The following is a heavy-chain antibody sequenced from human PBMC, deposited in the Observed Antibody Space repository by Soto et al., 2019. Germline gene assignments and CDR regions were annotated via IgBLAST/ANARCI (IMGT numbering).Heavy chain of an antibody. Sequence: SETLSLTCAVYGGSFSGYYWSWIRQPPGKGLEWIGEINHSGSTNYNPSLKSRVTISVDTSKNQFSLKLSSVTAADTAVYYCARLLVTAIPDYWGQGTLVTVSS. J-gene: IGHJ4*02. V-gene: IGHV4-34*01. CDR1: GGSFSGYY. CDR2: INHSGST. D-gene: IGHD2-21*02. CDR3: ARLLVTAIPDY.